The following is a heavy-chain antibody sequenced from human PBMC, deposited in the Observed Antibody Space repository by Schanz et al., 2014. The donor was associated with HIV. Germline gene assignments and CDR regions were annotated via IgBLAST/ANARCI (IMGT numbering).Heavy chain of an antibody. CDR3: ARRWVGASNFDY. Sequence: QVQLQQWGAGLLKPSETLSLTCAVYGGSFSGHYWSWIRQPPGKGLEWIGYIYYSGSTNYNPSLKSRVTISVDTSKNQFSLKLSSVTAADTAVYYCARRWVGASNFDYWGQGTLITVSS. V-gene: IGHV4-34*11. D-gene: IGHD1-26*01. J-gene: IGHJ4*02. CDR2: IYYSGST. CDR1: GGSFSGHY.